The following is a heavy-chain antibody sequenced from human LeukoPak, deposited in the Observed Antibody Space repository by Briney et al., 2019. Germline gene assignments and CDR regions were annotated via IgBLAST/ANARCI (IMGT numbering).Heavy chain of an antibody. Sequence: ASVKVSCKASGYTFTSYYMHWVRQAPGQGLERMGIINPSGGSTSYAQKFQGRVTMTRDTSTCTVYMELSSLRSEDTAVYYCARDLSGSYVQDYWGQGTLVTVSS. D-gene: IGHD1-26*01. CDR2: INPSGGST. J-gene: IGHJ4*02. CDR1: GYTFTSYY. CDR3: ARDLSGSYVQDY. V-gene: IGHV1-46*01.